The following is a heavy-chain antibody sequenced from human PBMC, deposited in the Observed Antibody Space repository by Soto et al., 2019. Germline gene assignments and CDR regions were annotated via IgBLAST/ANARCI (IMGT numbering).Heavy chain of an antibody. CDR3: ARYAIPYSGRDDAFDL. CDR2: IGPFEAHAP. V-gene: IGHV3-23*01. Sequence: EVQLLESGGDLVHPGGTLILSCVGSGYPFGDYAMRWVRQAPGKGLEWVSAIGPFEAHAPAYAASVKGRFTISRDNSRNILSLQMTSLRAGDTGVYYCARYAIPYSGRDDAFDLWGQGTVVTASS. J-gene: IGHJ3*01. D-gene: IGHD2-21*01. CDR1: GYPFGDYA.